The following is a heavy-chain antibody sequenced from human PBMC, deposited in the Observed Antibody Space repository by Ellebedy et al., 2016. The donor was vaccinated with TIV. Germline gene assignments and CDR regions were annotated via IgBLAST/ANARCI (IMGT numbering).Heavy chain of an antibody. CDR3: ARDNSGYEGTAFDT. V-gene: IGHV1-2*02. Sequence: ASVKVSCKASGYTFTSYYMHWVRQAPGQGLEWMGWINPNSGGTNYAQKFQGRVTMTRDTSISTAYMELSTLRSDDTAVYYCARDNSGYEGTAFDTWGQGTMVTVSS. CDR2: INPNSGGT. CDR1: GYTFTSYY. J-gene: IGHJ3*02. D-gene: IGHD5-12*01.